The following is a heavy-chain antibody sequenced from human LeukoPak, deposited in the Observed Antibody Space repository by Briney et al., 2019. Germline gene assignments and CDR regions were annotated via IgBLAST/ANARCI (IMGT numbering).Heavy chain of an antibody. D-gene: IGHD3-22*01. CDR3: ARLGRGHRGGYYYDAFDI. Sequence: GGSLRLSCVASRFIFSIYEMNWVSQAPGKGLEWITYISSSDNTIVYADSVKRRFTISRDNAKNSLHLQMNCLRAEDTAVYHCARLGRGHRGGYYYDAFDIWGQGTMVTVSS. CDR1: RFIFSIYE. J-gene: IGHJ3*02. V-gene: IGHV3-48*03. CDR2: ISSSDNTI.